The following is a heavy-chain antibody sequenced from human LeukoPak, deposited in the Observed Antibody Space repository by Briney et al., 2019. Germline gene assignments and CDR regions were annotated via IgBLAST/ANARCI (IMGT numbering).Heavy chain of an antibody. CDR2: ISGSGGTT. Sequence: GGSLRLSCAASGFTFSSYAMSWVRQAPGKGLEWVSSISGSGGTTYYADSVKGRFTISRDNSKNTLYLQMNSLRAEDTAVYYCAELGITMIGGVWGKGTTVTISS. J-gene: IGHJ6*04. CDR3: AELGITMIGGV. D-gene: IGHD3-10*02. CDR1: GFTFSSYA. V-gene: IGHV3-23*01.